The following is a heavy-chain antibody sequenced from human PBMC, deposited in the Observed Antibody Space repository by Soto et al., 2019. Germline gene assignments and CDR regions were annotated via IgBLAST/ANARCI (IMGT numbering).Heavy chain of an antibody. D-gene: IGHD3-22*01. V-gene: IGHV1-18*01. CDR3: ARDLSGYYHDNSGWGGDY. Sequence: QVQLVQSGAEVKKPGASVKVSCKASGYSFISYGISWVRQAPGQGLEWMGWISAYSGNTNYAQKVQGRVTMTTDTSTSTAYMELRSLRSDDTVVYCCARDLSGYYHDNSGWGGDYWGQGTLVTVFS. CDR2: ISAYSGNT. CDR1: GYSFISYG. J-gene: IGHJ4*02.